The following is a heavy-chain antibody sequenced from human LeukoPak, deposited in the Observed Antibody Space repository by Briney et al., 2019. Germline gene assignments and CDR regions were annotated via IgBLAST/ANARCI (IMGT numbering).Heavy chain of an antibody. CDR1: GFTFSSYW. Sequence: GGSLRLSCAASGFTFSSYWMHWVRQAPGKGLVWVSRINSDGSSTSYADSVKGRFTTSRDNAKNTLFLQMNSLRAEDTAVYYCAKVGHYYGSGSPWGWGQGTLVTVSS. CDR2: INSDGSST. V-gene: IGHV3-74*01. D-gene: IGHD3-10*01. CDR3: AKVGHYYGSGSPWG. J-gene: IGHJ4*02.